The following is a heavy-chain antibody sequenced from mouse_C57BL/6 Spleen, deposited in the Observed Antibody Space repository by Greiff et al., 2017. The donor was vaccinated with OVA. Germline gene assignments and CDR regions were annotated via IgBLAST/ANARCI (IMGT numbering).Heavy chain of an antibody. V-gene: IGHV1-50*01. CDR3: ARRYYGSSDWYFDV. J-gene: IGHJ1*03. CDR1: GYTFTSYW. CDR2: IDPSDSYT. Sequence: QVQLQQSGAELVKPGASVKLSCKASGYTFTSYWMQWVKQRPGQGLEWIGEIDPSDSYTNYNPKFKGKATLTVDTSSRTAYMQLGRLTSEDSAVYYCARRYYGSSDWYFDVWGTGTTVTVSS. D-gene: IGHD1-1*01.